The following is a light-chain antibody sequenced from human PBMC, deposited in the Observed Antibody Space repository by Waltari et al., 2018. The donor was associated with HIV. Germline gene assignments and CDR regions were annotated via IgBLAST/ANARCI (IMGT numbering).Light chain of an antibody. CDR1: QSVSSSY. V-gene: IGKV3-20*01. Sequence: DIVLTQSPGPLSLSPGERATLSCRASQSVSSSYLAWYQQKPGQAPRLLIYGASSRASGIPDRFSGSGSGTDFTRTISRLEPEDFAVYYCQQYGNAPDSFGQGTKLEIK. J-gene: IGKJ2*03. CDR3: QQYGNAPDS. CDR2: GAS.